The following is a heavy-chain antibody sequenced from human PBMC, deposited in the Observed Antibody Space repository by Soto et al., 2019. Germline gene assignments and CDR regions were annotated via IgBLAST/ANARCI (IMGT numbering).Heavy chain of an antibody. CDR2: ISSSSRYI. CDR3: AIDREGITGMESGFDY. CDR1: GFTFSSYS. D-gene: IGHD1-20*01. J-gene: IGHJ4*02. V-gene: IGHV3-21*01. Sequence: EVQLVESGGGLVKPAGSLRLSCAASGFTFSSYSMNWVRQAPGKGLEWVSSISSSSRYIYYADSGKGRFTISRNNAKNSLYLQVNSLRAEDTGVYYCAIDREGITGMESGFDYWGQGALVTVSS.